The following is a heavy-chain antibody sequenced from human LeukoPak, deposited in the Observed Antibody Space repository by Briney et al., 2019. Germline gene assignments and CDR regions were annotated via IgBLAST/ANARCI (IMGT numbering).Heavy chain of an antibody. Sequence: GGSLRLSCAASGFTFSSYGMRWVRQAPGKGLEWVALISYDGSNKYYADSVKGRFTISRDNSKNTLYLQMHSLRADDTAVYYCARDLQYLLLMGEIDYWGQGTLVTVSP. V-gene: IGHV3-30*03. CDR2: ISYDGSNK. D-gene: IGHD2-2*01. CDR3: ARDLQYLLLMGEIDY. CDR1: GFTFSSYG. J-gene: IGHJ4*02.